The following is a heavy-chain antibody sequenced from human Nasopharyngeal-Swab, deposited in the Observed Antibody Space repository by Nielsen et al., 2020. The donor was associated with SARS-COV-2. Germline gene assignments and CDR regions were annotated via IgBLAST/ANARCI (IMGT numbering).Heavy chain of an antibody. CDR2: IYPGDSDT. J-gene: IGHJ4*02. CDR3: ARLDYYDSSGYYSLIGPEYYFDY. V-gene: IGHV5-51*01. CDR1: GYSFTSYW. D-gene: IGHD3-22*01. Sequence: KVSCKGSGYSFTSYWIGWVRQMPGKGLERMGIIYPGDSDTRYSPSFQGLVTISADKSISPTYLQWSSLKASDTAMYFCARLDYYDSSGYYSLIGPEYYFDYWGQGTLVTVSS.